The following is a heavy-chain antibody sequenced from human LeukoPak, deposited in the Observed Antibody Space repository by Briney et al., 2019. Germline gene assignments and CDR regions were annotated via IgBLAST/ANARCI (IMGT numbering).Heavy chain of an antibody. CDR2: ISYDGSNK. CDR3: ARGKGRYYYYYMDV. Sequence: GRSLRLSCAASGFTFSSYGMHWVRQAPGKGLEWVAVISYDGSNKYYADSVKGRFTISRDNSKNTLYLQMNSLRAEDTAVYYCARGKGRYYYYYMDVWGKGTTVTVSS. J-gene: IGHJ6*03. V-gene: IGHV3-30*05. CDR1: GFTFSSYG.